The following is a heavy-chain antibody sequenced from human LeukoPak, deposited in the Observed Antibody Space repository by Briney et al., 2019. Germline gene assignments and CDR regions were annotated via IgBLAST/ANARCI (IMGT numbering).Heavy chain of an antibody. Sequence: SETLSLTCAVYGGSFSGYYWSWIRQPPGKGLEWIGEINHSGSTNYNPSLKSRVTISVDTSKNQFSLKLSSVTAADTAVYYCARGIDDFWSGPYHYGMDVWGQGTTVTVSS. V-gene: IGHV4-34*01. J-gene: IGHJ6*02. D-gene: IGHD3-3*01. CDR2: INHSGST. CDR1: GGSFSGYY. CDR3: ARGIDDFWSGPYHYGMDV.